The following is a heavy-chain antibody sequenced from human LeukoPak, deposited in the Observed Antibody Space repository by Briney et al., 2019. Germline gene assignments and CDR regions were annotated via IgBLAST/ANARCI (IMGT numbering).Heavy chain of an antibody. CDR3: ARSVYSRIAVTEGATNWFDP. V-gene: IGHV1-2*02. J-gene: IGHJ5*02. CDR1: GYTFTGYY. Sequence: ASVKVSCKASGYTFTGYYMHWVRQAPGQGLEWMGWINPNSGGTNYAQKFQGRVTMTRDTSISTAYMELSRLRSDDTAVYYCARSVYSRIAVTEGATNWFDPWGQGTVVTVSS. D-gene: IGHD6-19*01. CDR2: INPNSGGT.